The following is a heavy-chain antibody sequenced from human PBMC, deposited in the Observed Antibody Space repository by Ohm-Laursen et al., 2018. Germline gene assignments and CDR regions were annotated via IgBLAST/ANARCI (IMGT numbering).Heavy chain of an antibody. CDR2: IKQAGTQK. V-gene: IGHV3-7*01. D-gene: IGHD2-8*01. Sequence: SLRLSCSASGFTFNMFWMSWVRQIPEKGLEWVANIKQAGTQKYYVDSVEGRFTISRDNAKNLVYLQMNSLRDEDTAVYYCVRTSRSAAASWGQGTLVTVSS. CDR3: VRTSRSAAAS. J-gene: IGHJ5*02. CDR1: GFTFNMFW.